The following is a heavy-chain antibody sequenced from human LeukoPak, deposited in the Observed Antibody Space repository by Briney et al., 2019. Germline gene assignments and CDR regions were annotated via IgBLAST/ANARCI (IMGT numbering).Heavy chain of an antibody. J-gene: IGHJ4*02. V-gene: IGHV1-46*03. CDR2: INPSGGST. CDR1: GYTFTSYY. D-gene: IGHD1-26*01. CDR3: ARTSVGPVDY. Sequence: ASVKVSCKASGYTFTSYYMHWVRPPPGQGLEWMGIINPSGGSTSYAQKFQGRVTMTRDTSPSTVYMELSSLRSEDTAVYYCARTSVGPVDYWGQGTLVTVSS.